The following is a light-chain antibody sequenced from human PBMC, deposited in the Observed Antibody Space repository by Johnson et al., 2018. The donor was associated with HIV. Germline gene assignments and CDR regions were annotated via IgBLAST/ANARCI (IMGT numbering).Light chain of an antibody. Sequence: QSVLTQSPSVSAAPGQKVTISCSGSTSNIEDNSVSWYQLFPGTAPKLLIYENNRRPSGIPDRFSGPKSGTSATLCITGLQAGDEADYYCGAWESSLSIYVFGSGTKVTVL. CDR1: TSNIEDNS. CDR2: ENN. J-gene: IGLJ1*01. V-gene: IGLV1-51*02. CDR3: GAWESSLSIYV.